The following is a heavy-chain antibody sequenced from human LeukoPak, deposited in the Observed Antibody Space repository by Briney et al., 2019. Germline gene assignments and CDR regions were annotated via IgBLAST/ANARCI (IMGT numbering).Heavy chain of an antibody. J-gene: IGHJ6*03. D-gene: IGHD6-13*01. CDR3: ARAKAGSSWYGSWKNYYYMDV. CDR1: GFTFSSYW. V-gene: IGHV3-7*01. Sequence: PGGSLRLSCAASGFTFSSYWMSWVRQAPGKGLEWVANIKQDGSEKYYVDSVKGRFTISRDNAKNSLYLQMNSLRAEDTAVYYCARAKAGSSWYGSWKNYYYMDVWGKGTTVTVSS. CDR2: IKQDGSEK.